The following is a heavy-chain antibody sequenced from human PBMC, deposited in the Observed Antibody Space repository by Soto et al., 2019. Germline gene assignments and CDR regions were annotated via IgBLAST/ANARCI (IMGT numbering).Heavy chain of an antibody. V-gene: IGHV3-9*01. CDR2: IDWASASV. J-gene: IGHJ1*01. D-gene: IGHD4-17*01. CDR3: AKGGGSVTTSSYLHH. Sequence: GGSLRLSCAASGLIFEDYAMHWVRQAPGKGLEWVSGIDWASASVGYADSVKGRFTISRDNAKNSLYLQMNSLRPEDTALYYCAKGGGSVTTSSYLHHWGQGTLVTVSS. CDR1: GLIFEDYA.